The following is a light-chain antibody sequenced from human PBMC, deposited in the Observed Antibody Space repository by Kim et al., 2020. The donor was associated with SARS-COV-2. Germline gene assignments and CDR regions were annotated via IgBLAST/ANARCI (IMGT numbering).Light chain of an antibody. Sequence: QSALTRPASVSGSPGQSITISCTGTSSDVGGYNYVSWYQQHPGKAPKLMIYDVSKRPSAVSNRFSGSKSGNTASLTISGLQAEDEADYYCSSYTSSTTYVFGTGTKVTVL. J-gene: IGLJ1*01. CDR2: DVS. CDR3: SSYTSSTTYV. CDR1: SSDVGGYNY. V-gene: IGLV2-14*01.